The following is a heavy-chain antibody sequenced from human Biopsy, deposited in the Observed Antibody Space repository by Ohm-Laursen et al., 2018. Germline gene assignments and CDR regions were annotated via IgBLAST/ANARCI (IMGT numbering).Heavy chain of an antibody. CDR3: AKDLSVYYYYGIDV. CDR1: GFTVRTYG. V-gene: IGHV3-30*18. J-gene: IGHJ6*02. CDR2: ISYDQITK. Sequence: SLRLSCAATGFTVRTYGMHWGCMGPGKGLEREAVISYDQITKHYADSVRGRFTISRDNSKNTLYLQVNSLRAEETAVYYCAKDLSVYYYYGIDVWGQGTTVTVSS. D-gene: IGHD5/OR15-5a*01.